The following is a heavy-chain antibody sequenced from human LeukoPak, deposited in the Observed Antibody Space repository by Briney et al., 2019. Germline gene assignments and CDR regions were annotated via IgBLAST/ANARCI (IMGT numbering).Heavy chain of an antibody. CDR3: ARAVGSGSFQTYYYYMDV. CDR2: VYTSGGT. Sequence: SETLSLTCTVSGGSISSYYWSWIRQPAGEGLEWIGRVYTSGGTNYNPSLKSRVTMSVDTSKNQFSLKLSSVTAADTAVYYCARAVGSGSFQTYYYYMDVWGKGTTVTISS. CDR1: GGSISSYY. V-gene: IGHV4-4*07. D-gene: IGHD3-10*01. J-gene: IGHJ6*03.